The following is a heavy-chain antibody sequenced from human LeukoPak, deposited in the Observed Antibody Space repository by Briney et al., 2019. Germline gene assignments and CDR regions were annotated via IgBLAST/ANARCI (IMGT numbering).Heavy chain of an antibody. V-gene: IGHV3-21*01. CDR1: AFTFSSYS. CDR3: ARVTSGGLSY. Sequence: PGGSLRRSCAASAFTFSSYSMNWVRQAPGKGLKGVSSISSSSSYKYYADSVKGRFTISRDNAKNSLYLQMNSLRAEDTAVYYCARVTSGGLSYWGQGTLVTVSS. J-gene: IGHJ4*02. CDR2: ISSSSSYK. D-gene: IGHD6-19*01.